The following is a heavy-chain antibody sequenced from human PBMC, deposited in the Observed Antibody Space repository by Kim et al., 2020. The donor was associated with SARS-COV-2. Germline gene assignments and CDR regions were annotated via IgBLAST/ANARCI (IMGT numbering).Heavy chain of an antibody. CDR3: ARGYPLNCASTSCAGCFDL. CDR2: IPQGGSET. D-gene: IGHD2-21*01. Sequence: GGSLRLSCAASGFPFSSYSMTWVRQAPGKGLEYLANIPQGGSETYYVDSVKGRFTISRDNNMNFLYLQMNSLRADDTAVYYCARGYPLNCASTSCAGCFDLWGQGTMVTVSS. V-gene: IGHV3-7*01. CDR1: GFPFSSYS. J-gene: IGHJ3*01.